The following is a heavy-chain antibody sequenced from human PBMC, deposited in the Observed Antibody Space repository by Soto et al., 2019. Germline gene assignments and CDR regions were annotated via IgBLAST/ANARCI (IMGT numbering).Heavy chain of an antibody. Sequence: EVQLVESGGGLVKPGGSLRLSCAASGFTFINAWMNWVRQAPGKGLEWVGRIKSKINGGTTDYAAPVKGRFTISRDDSKNTLYLQMNSLKTEDTAVYYCSTDPSGDPKRYYFYYGLDVWGQGTTVTVSS. D-gene: IGHD4-17*01. CDR3: STDPSGDPKRYYFYYGLDV. CDR1: GFTFINAW. J-gene: IGHJ6*02. CDR2: IKSKINGGTT. V-gene: IGHV3-15*07.